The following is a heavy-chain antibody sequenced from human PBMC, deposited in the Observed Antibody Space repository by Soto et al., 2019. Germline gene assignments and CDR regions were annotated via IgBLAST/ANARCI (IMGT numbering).Heavy chain of an antibody. CDR1: GGSISSYY. CDR2: IYYSGST. D-gene: IGHD3-22*01. V-gene: IGHV4-59*08. J-gene: IGHJ4*02. CDR3: VSPEGYYDSSGYTLDY. Sequence: SETLSLTCTVSGGSISSYYWSWIRQHPGKGLEWIGYIYYSGSTYYNPSLKSRVTISVDTSKNQFSLKLNSVTAADTAVYYCVSPEGYYDSSGYTLDYWGQGTLVTVSS.